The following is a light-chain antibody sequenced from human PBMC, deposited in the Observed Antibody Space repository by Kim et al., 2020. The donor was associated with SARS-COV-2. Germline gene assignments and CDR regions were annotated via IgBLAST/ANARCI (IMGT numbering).Light chain of an antibody. CDR3: QQYGSSPYT. CDR1: QSVSSSY. Sequence: LSPGERATRSCRASQSVSSSYLAWYQQKPGQAPRLLIYGASSRATGIPDRFSGSGSGTDFTLTISRLEPEDFAVYYCQQYGSSPYTFGQGTKLEI. CDR2: GAS. V-gene: IGKV3-20*01. J-gene: IGKJ2*01.